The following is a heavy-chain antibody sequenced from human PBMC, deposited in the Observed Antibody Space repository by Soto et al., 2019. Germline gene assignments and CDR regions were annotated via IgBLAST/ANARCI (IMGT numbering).Heavy chain of an antibody. CDR3: ARGGGVGVAGSAAFDM. CDR1: GYPVTAYY. V-gene: IGHV1-2*02. D-gene: IGHD3-3*01. CDR2: INPATGAA. J-gene: IGHJ3*02. Sequence: QLHLVQSGAVVKKPGASVTVSCSASGYPVTAYYMHWVRQAPGRGLEWMGGINPATGAAKYTQTFQGRVPMTRNTSTSTVFMELSGLTSVYSAVFYGARGGGVGVAGSAAFDMWGQGTLVTVSS.